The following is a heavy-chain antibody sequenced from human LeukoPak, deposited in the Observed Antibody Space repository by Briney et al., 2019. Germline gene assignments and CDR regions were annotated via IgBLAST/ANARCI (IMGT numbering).Heavy chain of an antibody. Sequence: KPGGSLRLSCAASGFTFSNAWMSWVRQAPGKGLEWVGCIKSKTDGGTTDYAAPVKGRFTISRDDSKNTLYLQMNSLKTEDTAVYYCTTAPLPAATDYYYMDVWGKGTTVTVSS. CDR1: GFTFSNAW. V-gene: IGHV3-15*01. CDR2: IKSKTDGGTT. CDR3: TTAPLPAATDYYYMDV. D-gene: IGHD2-2*01. J-gene: IGHJ6*03.